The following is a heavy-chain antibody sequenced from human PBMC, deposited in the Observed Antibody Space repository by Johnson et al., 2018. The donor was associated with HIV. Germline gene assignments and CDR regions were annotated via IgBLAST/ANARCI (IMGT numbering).Heavy chain of an antibody. CDR3: ARDRASSSTSYAFDI. V-gene: IGHV3-9*01. D-gene: IGHD6-6*01. CDR2: INWNGGST. Sequence: VQLVESGGGLVQPGRSLRLSCAASGFTFDDYAMHWVRQAPGKGLEWVSGINWNGGSTDYADSVKGRFTISRDNAKNSLYLQMNSLRAEDTAVYYCARDRASSSTSYAFDIWGQGTMVTVSS. CDR1: GFTFDDYA. J-gene: IGHJ3*02.